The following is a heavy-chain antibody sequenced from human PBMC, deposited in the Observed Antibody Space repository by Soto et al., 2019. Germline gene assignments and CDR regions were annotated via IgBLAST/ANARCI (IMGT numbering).Heavy chain of an antibody. Sequence: EEQLVESGGGLVQPGGSLRVSCAASGFSFRSYAMNWVRQAPGKGLEWVSYISVGSGSIFYADSVKGRFTISSDDAKNSLYLQMNTLRGEDTAVYYCVRDDRWAFDIWCQGTMVTVSS. CDR3: VRDDRWAFDI. CDR1: GFSFRSYA. CDR2: ISVGSGSI. D-gene: IGHD3-22*01. J-gene: IGHJ3*02. V-gene: IGHV3-48*01.